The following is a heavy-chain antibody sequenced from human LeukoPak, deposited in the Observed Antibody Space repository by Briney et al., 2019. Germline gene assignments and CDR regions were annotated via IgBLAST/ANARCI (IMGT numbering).Heavy chain of an antibody. D-gene: IGHD3-10*01. CDR1: GYTFTGYY. V-gene: IGHV1-2*02. CDR2: INPNSGGT. Sequence: GASVKVSCKASGYTFTGYYMHWVRQAPGQGLEWMGWINPNSGGTNYAQKFQGRVTMTRDTSISTAYMELSRLRSDDTAVYYCARSVLLWFGEPPADYWGQGTLVTVSS. J-gene: IGHJ4*02. CDR3: ARSVLLWFGEPPADY.